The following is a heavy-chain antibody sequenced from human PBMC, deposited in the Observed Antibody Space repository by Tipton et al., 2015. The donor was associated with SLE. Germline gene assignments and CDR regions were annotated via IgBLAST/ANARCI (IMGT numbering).Heavy chain of an antibody. CDR3: ARRDDCGGDCYSFDY. CDR1: GGSFSGYY. V-gene: IGHV4-34*01. CDR2: INHRGST. Sequence: TLSLTCAVYGGSFSGYYWSWIRQPPGKGLEWIGEINHRGSTNYNPSLESRVTISVDTSKNQFSLKLSSVTAADTAVYYCARRDDCGGDCYSFDYWGQGTLVTVSS. J-gene: IGHJ4*02. D-gene: IGHD2-21*01.